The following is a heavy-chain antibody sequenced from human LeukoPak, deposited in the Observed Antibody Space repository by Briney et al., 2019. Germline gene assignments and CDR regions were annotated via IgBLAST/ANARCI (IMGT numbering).Heavy chain of an antibody. Sequence: GGSLRLSCAASGFTFSSYWMHWVRQAPGKGLVWVSRINSDGSSTSYADSVKGRFTISRDNARNTLYLQMNSLRAEDTAVYYCARGIYGDAVSFDHWGQGTLVTVSS. D-gene: IGHD4-17*01. CDR1: GFTFSSYW. CDR3: ARGIYGDAVSFDH. V-gene: IGHV3-74*01. J-gene: IGHJ4*02. CDR2: INSDGSST.